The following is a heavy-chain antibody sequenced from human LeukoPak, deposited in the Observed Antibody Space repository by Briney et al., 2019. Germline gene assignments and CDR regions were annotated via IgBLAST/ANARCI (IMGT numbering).Heavy chain of an antibody. CDR1: GGTFSSYA. J-gene: IGHJ4*02. Sequence: SVKVSCKASGGTFSSYAISWVRQAPGQGLEWMGGIIPIFGTANYAQKFQGRVTITADKSTSTAYMELSSLRSEDTAVYYCARYSGSWYYFDYWGQGTLVTVSS. CDR3: ARYSGSWYYFDY. CDR2: IIPIFGTA. D-gene: IGHD6-13*01. V-gene: IGHV1-69*06.